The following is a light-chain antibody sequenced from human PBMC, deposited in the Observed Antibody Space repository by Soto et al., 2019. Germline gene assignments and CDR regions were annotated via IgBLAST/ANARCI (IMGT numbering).Light chain of an antibody. V-gene: IGKV1-39*01. CDR3: QQTYSTPQT. J-gene: IGKJ1*01. CDR1: QSITRY. CDR2: SAS. Sequence: DIQMTQSPSSLSASVGDRVAITCRASQSITRYLNWYQQRPGKAPRLLIYSASSLQGGVPSRFSGSGSGTDFTLTISSLDPEDFATYYCQQTYSTPQTFGQGTKVDIK.